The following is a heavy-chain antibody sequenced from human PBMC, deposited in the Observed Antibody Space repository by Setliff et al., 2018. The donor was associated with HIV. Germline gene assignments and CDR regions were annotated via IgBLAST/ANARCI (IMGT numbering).Heavy chain of an antibody. CDR1: GMSVSGYY. D-gene: IGHD1-26*01. V-gene: IGHV4-59*02. J-gene: IGHJ3*01. CDR3: ARDHELGAFDL. Sequence: PSETLSLTCRVSGMSVSGYYWSWIRQSPGKGLEWIGYIYHTGTTSCNPSLKSRVTIQIDRSNNHFSLNLRSATTADTAVYFCARDHELGAFDLWGQGTMVTVSS. CDR2: IYHTGTT.